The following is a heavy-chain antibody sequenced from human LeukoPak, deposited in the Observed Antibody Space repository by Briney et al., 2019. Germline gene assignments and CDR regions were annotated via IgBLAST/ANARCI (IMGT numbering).Heavy chain of an antibody. CDR1: GYTFTGYY. CDR3: ARSGDYPGGYYFDY. J-gene: IGHJ4*02. CDR2: INPNSGGT. D-gene: IGHD2-21*02. Sequence: ASVTVSCKSSGYTFTGYYMHWVRQAPGQGLEWMGWINPNSGGTNYAQKFQGRVTMTRDTSISTAYMELSRLRSDDTAVYYCARSGDYPGGYYFDYWGQGTLVTVSS. V-gene: IGHV1-2*02.